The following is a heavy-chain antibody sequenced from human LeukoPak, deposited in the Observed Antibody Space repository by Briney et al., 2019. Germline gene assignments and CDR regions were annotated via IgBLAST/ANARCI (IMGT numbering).Heavy chain of an antibody. CDR2: VFTNGKT. V-gene: IGHV4-4*07. D-gene: IGHD3-10*02. Sequence: PSETLSLTCNVSGDSINNYYWSWIRQPAGKGLECIGRVFTNGKTYSSPSLKSRVAMSGDKSKSHFSLELTSVTAADTAAYFCARWQDGRAAPGPLDCWGQGTLVTVSS. CDR3: ARWQDGRAAPGPLDC. J-gene: IGHJ4*02. CDR1: GDSINNYY.